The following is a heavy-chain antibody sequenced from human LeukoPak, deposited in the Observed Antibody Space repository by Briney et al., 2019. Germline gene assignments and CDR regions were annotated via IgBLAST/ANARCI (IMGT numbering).Heavy chain of an antibody. J-gene: IGHJ4*02. CDR3: ARDNYDYGDYYFDY. V-gene: IGHV3-21*01. Sequence: GGSLRLSCAVSGFTFSNYGMNWPRQAPGKGLDWVSFISSGSRSIYYADSVKGRFTISRDNAKNSLHLQMNSLRTEDTAVYYCARDNYDYGDYYFDYWGQGTLVTVSS. CDR1: GFTFSNYG. D-gene: IGHD4-17*01. CDR2: ISSGSRSI.